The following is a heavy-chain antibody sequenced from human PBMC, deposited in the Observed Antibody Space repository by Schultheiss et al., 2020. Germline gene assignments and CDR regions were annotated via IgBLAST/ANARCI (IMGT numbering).Heavy chain of an antibody. CDR1: GGSISSYY. CDR3: ARAGTYCSGGSCHELLYYGMDV. V-gene: IGHV4-4*07. J-gene: IGHJ6*02. Sequence: SETLSLTCTVSGGSISSYYWSWIRQPAGKGLEWIGRIYTSGSTNYNPSLKSRVTMSVDTSKNQFSLKLSSVTAADTAVYYCARAGTYCSGGSCHELLYYGMDVWGQGTTVTVSS. CDR2: IYTSGST. D-gene: IGHD2-15*01.